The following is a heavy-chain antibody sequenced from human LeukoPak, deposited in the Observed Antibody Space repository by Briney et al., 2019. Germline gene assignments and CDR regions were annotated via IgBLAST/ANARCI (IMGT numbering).Heavy chain of an antibody. CDR2: INPNSGGT. CDR3: ARRRSGSYYTINGPFAY. D-gene: IGHD1-26*01. J-gene: IGHJ4*02. Sequence: ASVKVSCKASGYSFTSHYMHWVRQAPGQGLEWMGWINPNSGGTNYAQKFQGRVTMTRDTSISTAYMELSRLRSDDTAVYYCARRRSGSYYTINGPFAYWGQGTLVTVSS. CDR1: GYSFTSHY. V-gene: IGHV1-2*02.